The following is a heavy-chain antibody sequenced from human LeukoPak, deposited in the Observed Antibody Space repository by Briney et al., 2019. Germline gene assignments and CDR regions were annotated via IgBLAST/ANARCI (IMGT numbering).Heavy chain of an antibody. Sequence: ASVKVSCKASGYTFTSYYMHWVRQAPGQGLEWMGIINPSGGSTSYAQKFQGRVTVTRDTSTSTVYMELSSLRSEDTAVYYCATDGPKYSSSWAEDFDYWGQGTLVTVSS. J-gene: IGHJ4*02. CDR1: GYTFTSYY. V-gene: IGHV1-46*01. CDR2: INPSGGST. D-gene: IGHD6-13*01. CDR3: ATDGPKYSSSWAEDFDY.